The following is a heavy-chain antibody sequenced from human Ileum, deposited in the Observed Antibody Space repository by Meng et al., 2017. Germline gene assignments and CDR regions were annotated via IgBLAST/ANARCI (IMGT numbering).Heavy chain of an antibody. CDR2: IYYSGST. V-gene: IGHV4-30-4*01. J-gene: IGHJ4*02. CDR1: GGSISIGDYY. Sequence: QVQLQESGPGLVKPSQTLSLTRTVSGGSISIGDYYWSWIRQPPGKGLEWIGYIYYSGSTYYNPSLKSRLTISVDTSKNQFSLKLSSVTAADTAVYYCARDRDSSGYYPYWGQGTLVTVSS. CDR3: ARDRDSSGYYPY. D-gene: IGHD3-22*01.